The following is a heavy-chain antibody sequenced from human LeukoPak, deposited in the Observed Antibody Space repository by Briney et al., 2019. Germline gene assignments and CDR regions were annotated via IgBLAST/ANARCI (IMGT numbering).Heavy chain of an antibody. CDR1: GFTFSNAW. D-gene: IGHD3-3*01. Sequence: PGGSLRLSCAASGFTFSNAWMSWVRQAPGKGLEWIGYIYYSGSTNYNPSLKSRVTISVDTSKNQFSLKLSSVTAADTAVYYCARVRPYDALPGIWGQGTLVTVSS. V-gene: IGHV4-59*01. CDR3: ARVRPYDALPGI. CDR2: IYYSGST. J-gene: IGHJ4*02.